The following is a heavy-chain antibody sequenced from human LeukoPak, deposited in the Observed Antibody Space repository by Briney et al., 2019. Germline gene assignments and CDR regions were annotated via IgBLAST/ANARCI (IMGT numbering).Heavy chain of an antibody. CDR2: ISAYNGKT. V-gene: IGHV1-18*01. CDR3: ARDSGHYDSSGYYYHPFDY. J-gene: IGHJ4*02. Sequence: ASVKVSCKASGYTFSNHGLTWVRQARGQGLEWMGWISAYNGKTNYARKFQGRVTMTKDTSTSTAYMELRSLRSDDTAVYYCARDSGHYDSSGYYYHPFDYWGQGTLVTVSS. D-gene: IGHD3-22*01. CDR1: GYTFSNHG.